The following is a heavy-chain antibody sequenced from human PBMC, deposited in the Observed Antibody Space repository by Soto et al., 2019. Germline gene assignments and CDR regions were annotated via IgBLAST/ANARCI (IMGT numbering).Heavy chain of an antibody. CDR2: IRSKAYSGAT. V-gene: IGHV3-49*04. D-gene: IGHD3-10*01. Sequence: PGGSLRLSCAASGFTFSSYGMHWVRQAPGKGLEWVGFIRSKAYSGATDYAASVKGRFTISRDDFKNIASLQMNSLKTEDTAVYYCSRLLGPYYYYGMDVWGQGTTVTVSS. CDR1: GFTFSSYG. CDR3: SRLLGPYYYYGMDV. J-gene: IGHJ6*02.